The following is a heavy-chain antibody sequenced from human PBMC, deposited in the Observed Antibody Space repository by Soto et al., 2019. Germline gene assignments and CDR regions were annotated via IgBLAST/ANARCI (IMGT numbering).Heavy chain of an antibody. CDR3: ARDHRSWGGYFDL. D-gene: IGHD6-13*01. J-gene: IGHJ2*01. CDR2: ISYDGSNK. Sequence: QVQLVESGGGVVQPGRSLRLSCAASGFTFSSYAMHWVRQAPGKGLEWVAVISYDGSNKYYADSVKGRFTISRDNSKNTLYLQMNSLRAEDTAVYYCARDHRSWGGYFDLWGRGTLVTVSS. CDR1: GFTFSSYA. V-gene: IGHV3-30-3*01.